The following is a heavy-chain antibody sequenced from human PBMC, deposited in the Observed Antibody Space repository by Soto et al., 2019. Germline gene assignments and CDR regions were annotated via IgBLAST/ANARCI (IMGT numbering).Heavy chain of an antibody. D-gene: IGHD3-22*01. Sequence: GASVKVSCKVSGYTLTELSMHWVRQAPGKGLEWMGGFDPEGGETIYAQKFQGRVTMTEDTSTDTAYMELSSLRSEDTAVYYCATGRPWRYYYDSSGYYPYWGRGTLVTVSS. V-gene: IGHV1-24*01. CDR2: FDPEGGET. J-gene: IGHJ4*02. CDR1: GYTLTELS. CDR3: ATGRPWRYYYDSSGYYPY.